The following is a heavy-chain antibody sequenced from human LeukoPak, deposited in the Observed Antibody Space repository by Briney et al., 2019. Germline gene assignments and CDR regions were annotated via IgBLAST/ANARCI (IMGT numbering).Heavy chain of an antibody. CDR3: ARDYYDSSGSYYFDY. D-gene: IGHD3-22*01. CDR1: GFTFSSYW. Sequence: GGSLRLSCAASGFTFSSYWMSWVRQAPGKGLEWVANIKQDGSEKYYVDSVKGRFTISRDNSKNSLYLQMNSLRAEDTAVYYCARDYYDSSGSYYFDYWGQGTLVTVSS. V-gene: IGHV3-7*01. J-gene: IGHJ4*02. CDR2: IKQDGSEK.